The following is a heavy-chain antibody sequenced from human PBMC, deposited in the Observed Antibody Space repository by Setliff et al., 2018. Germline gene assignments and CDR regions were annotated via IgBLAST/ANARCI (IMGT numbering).Heavy chain of an antibody. D-gene: IGHD3-22*01. V-gene: IGHV3-74*01. CDR3: ARSMFSGYLPLGGKYSMDV. J-gene: IGHJ6*03. CDR2: IKNDGSST. Sequence: PGGSLRLSCAASGFTFSSHWMHWVRQAPGKGPVWVSRIKNDGSSTNYADSVKGRFSMSRDISRNTLYLQMNRLTVEDTAVYYCARSMFSGYLPLGGKYSMDVWGKGTMVTVSS. CDR1: GFTFSSHW.